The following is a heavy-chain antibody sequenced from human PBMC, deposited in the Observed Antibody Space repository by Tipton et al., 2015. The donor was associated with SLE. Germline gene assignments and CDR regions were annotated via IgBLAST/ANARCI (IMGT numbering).Heavy chain of an antibody. CDR3: ARGLAVTTSYYYYGMDV. D-gene: IGHD4-17*01. V-gene: IGHV4-34*01. CDR2: INHSGST. CDR1: GGSFSGYY. Sequence: TLSLTCAVYGGSFSGYYWGWIRQPPGKGLEWIGEINHSGSTNYNPSLKSRVTISVDMSKNQFSLKLNSVTAADTAVYYCARGLAVTTSYYYYGMDVWGQGTTVTVSS. J-gene: IGHJ6*02.